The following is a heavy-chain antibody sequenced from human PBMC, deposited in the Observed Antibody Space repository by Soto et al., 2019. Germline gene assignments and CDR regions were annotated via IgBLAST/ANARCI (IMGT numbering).Heavy chain of an antibody. J-gene: IGHJ5*02. V-gene: IGHV3-23*01. CDR1: GFTFSSYA. D-gene: IGHD3-3*01. CDR2: ISGSGGST. CDR3: AKEEKRPYDFWSGYYRPEWFDP. Sequence: EVQLLESGGGLVQPGGSLRLSCAASGFTFSSYAMSWVRQAPGKGLEWVSAISGSGGSTYYADSVKGRFTISRDNSKNTLYLQMNSPRAEDTAVYYCAKEEKRPYDFWSGYYRPEWFDPWGQGTLVTVSS.